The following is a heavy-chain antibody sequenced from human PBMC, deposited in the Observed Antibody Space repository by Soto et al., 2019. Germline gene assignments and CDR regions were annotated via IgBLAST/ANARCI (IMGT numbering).Heavy chain of an antibody. CDR1: GYTFTNYG. CDR3: ARDSPPVDY. V-gene: IGHV1-18*01. CDR2: ISAYNGNT. Sequence: ALLKVSCKASGYTFTNYGISWVRQAPGQGLEWMGWISAYNGNTKYAQKLQGRVTMTTDTSTSTAYMELRSLRSDDTAVYYCARDSPPVDYWGQGTLVTVSS. J-gene: IGHJ4*02.